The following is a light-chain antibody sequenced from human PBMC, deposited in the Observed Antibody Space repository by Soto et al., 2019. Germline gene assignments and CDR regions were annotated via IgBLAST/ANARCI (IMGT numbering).Light chain of an antibody. V-gene: IGKV1-12*01. CDR1: QGISRW. Sequence: DIQMTQSPSSVSASVGDRVTITCRASQGISRWLAWYQQKPGKAPKLLIYGASTVQGGVPSRFSGSGAGTEFTLAISRLQPEDFATYYCQQANSFPVTFGLGTRLAIK. J-gene: IGKJ5*01. CDR3: QQANSFPVT. CDR2: GAS.